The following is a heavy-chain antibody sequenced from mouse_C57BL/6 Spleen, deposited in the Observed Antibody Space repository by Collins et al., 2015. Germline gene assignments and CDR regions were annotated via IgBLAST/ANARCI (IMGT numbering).Heavy chain of an antibody. CDR1: GYTFTDHY. J-gene: IGHJ3*01. D-gene: IGHD2-10*01. CDR3: AREAYYGNYVLAY. CDR2: INPNNGGT. Sequence: EVQLQQSGPELVKSGASVKISCKASGYTFTDHYMNWVKQSHGKSLEWIGDINPNNGGTSYNQKFKGKATLTVDKSSSTAYMELRSLTSEDSAVYYCAREAYYGNYVLAYWGQGTLVTVSA. V-gene: IGHV1-26*01.